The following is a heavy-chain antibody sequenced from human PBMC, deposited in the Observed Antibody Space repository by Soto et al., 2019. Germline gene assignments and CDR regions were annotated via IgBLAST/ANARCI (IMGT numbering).Heavy chain of an antibody. V-gene: IGHV3-23*01. Sequence: EVQLLESGGGLVQPGGSLRLSCTGSGFTFSSYAMNWVRQAPGKGLECVSTIIGSGGTTYYADSVKGRFTISRDKSKNTLYLHMSSLRAEDTAVYYCAKNGRAAAMYNWFDPWGQGTLVTVSS. CDR2: IIGSGGTT. CDR1: GFTFSSYA. D-gene: IGHD6-13*01. J-gene: IGHJ5*02. CDR3: AKNGRAAAMYNWFDP.